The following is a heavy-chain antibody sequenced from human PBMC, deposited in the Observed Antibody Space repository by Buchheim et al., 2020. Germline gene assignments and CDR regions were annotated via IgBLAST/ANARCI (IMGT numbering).Heavy chain of an antibody. CDR2: KSFDGSNE. J-gene: IGHJ4*02. CDR3: ANSWSQHSMFDY. Sequence: QVQLVESGGGVVQPGRSLRLSCAASGFTFRYSGMHWVRQAPGKGLEWVASKSFDGSNEYYADYVKGRFTISSDNSKNTLYLQMNSLKPEDTAVYYCANSWSQHSMFDYWGQGTL. CDR1: GFTFRYSG. D-gene: IGHD3-10*02. V-gene: IGHV3-30*18.